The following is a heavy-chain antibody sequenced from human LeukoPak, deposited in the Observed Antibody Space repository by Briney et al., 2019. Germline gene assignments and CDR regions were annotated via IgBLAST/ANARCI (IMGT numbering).Heavy chain of an antibody. V-gene: IGHV4-61*08. Sequence: SQTLSLTCTVSGGSISSGDYYWSWIRQPPGKGLEWIGYIYYSGSTNYNPSLKSRVTISVDTSKNQFSLKLSSVTAADTAVYYCAREDIAAAATGWFDPWGQGTLVTVSS. CDR1: GGSISSGDYY. CDR3: AREDIAAAATGWFDP. CDR2: IYYSGST. J-gene: IGHJ5*02. D-gene: IGHD6-13*01.